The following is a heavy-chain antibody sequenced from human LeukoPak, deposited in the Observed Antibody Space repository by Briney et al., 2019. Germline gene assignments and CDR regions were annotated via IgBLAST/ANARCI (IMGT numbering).Heavy chain of an antibody. CDR3: ARTLTAGSYYFHYYGMDV. CDR2: IYYSGST. D-gene: IGHD3-10*01. CDR1: GGSISSYY. Sequence: PSETLSLTCTVSGGSISSYYWSWIRQPPGKGLEWIGYIYYSGSTNYNPSLKSRVTISVDTSKNQFSLKLSSVTAADTAVYYCARTLTAGSYYFHYYGMDVWGKGTTVTVSS. J-gene: IGHJ6*04. V-gene: IGHV4-59*01.